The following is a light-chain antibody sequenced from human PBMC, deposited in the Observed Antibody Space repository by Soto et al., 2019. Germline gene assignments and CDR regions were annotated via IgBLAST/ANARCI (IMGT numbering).Light chain of an antibody. Sequence: DIQMTQSPSTLSESVGDRVTITCRASQSISSWLAWYQQKPGKAPKVLIYKASSLESGVTSRFSGSGSGTKFTLTISSLQPDDFATYYCQQYNSYPWTFGQGTKVEIK. CDR3: QQYNSYPWT. CDR1: QSISSW. J-gene: IGKJ1*01. CDR2: KAS. V-gene: IGKV1-5*03.